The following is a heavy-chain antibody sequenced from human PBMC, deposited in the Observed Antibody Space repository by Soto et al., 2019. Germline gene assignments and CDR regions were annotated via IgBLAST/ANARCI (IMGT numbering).Heavy chain of an antibody. V-gene: IGHV4-59*08. D-gene: IGHD3-10*01. CDR3: AGRLVGGGIDY. CDR1: GGSISSYY. Sequence: QVQLQESGPGLVKPSETVSLTCTVSGGSISSYYWSWIRQPPGKGLEGIGYIHYSGSTNYDPTLKRRGTISVDTTKNHFVLKLRSVTAADTAVLYCAGRLVGGGIDYWGQGTLVTVSS. CDR2: IHYSGST. J-gene: IGHJ4*02.